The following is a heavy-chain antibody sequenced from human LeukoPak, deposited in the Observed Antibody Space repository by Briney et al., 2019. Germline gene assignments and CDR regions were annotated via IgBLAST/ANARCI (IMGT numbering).Heavy chain of an antibody. CDR3: ARGVYSNYPDY. CDR1: GYTFTSYG. D-gene: IGHD4-11*01. J-gene: IGHJ4*02. CDR2: ISAYNGNT. Sequence: ASVKVSCKASGYTFTSYGISWVRQAPGQGLEWMGWISAYNGNTNYAQKLQGRVTMTTDTSTSTAYMELRSLRFDDTAMFYCARGVYSNYPDYWGQGTLVTVSS. V-gene: IGHV1-18*01.